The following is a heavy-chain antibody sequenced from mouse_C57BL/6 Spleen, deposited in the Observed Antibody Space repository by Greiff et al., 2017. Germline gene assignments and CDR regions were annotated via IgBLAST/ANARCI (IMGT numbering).Heavy chain of an antibody. CDR2: IHPNSGST. J-gene: IGHJ4*01. CDR3: ARSRPLGDAMDY. V-gene: IGHV1-64*01. Sequence: QVQLQQPGAELVKPGASVKLSCKASGYTFTSYWMHWVKQRPGQGLEWIGMIHPNSGSTNYNEKFKSKATLTVDKSSSTAYMQLSSLTSEDSAVYYCARSRPLGDAMDYWGQGTSVTVSS. D-gene: IGHD6-1*01. CDR1: GYTFTSYW.